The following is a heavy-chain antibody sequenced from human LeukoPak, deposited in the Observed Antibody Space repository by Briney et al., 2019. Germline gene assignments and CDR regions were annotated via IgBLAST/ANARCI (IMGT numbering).Heavy chain of an antibody. J-gene: IGHJ4*02. D-gene: IGHD3-10*01. CDR3: ARASGPFDY. CDR1: GFTFSIYG. CDR2: IWNDGSNK. V-gene: IGHV3-33*01. Sequence: PGGSLRLSCAASGFTFSIYGMHWVRQAPGKGLEWVAVIWNDGSNKYYADSVKGRFTISRDNSKNTLYPQMNSLRVEDTAVYSCARASGPFDYWGQGTLVTVSS.